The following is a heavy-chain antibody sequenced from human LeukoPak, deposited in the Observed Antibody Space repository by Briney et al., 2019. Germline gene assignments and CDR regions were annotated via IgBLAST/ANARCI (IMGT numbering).Heavy chain of an antibody. CDR2: IYTSGST. V-gene: IGHV4-4*07. D-gene: IGHD6-13*01. Sequence: SETLSLTCTVSGGSITGYYWSWIRQPAGKGLEWIGRIYTSGSTNYNPSLKSRVTMSVDTSKNQFSLNLSSVTAADTAVYYCARDSSTWRGFDCWGQGTLVTVSS. J-gene: IGHJ4*02. CDR3: ARDSSTWRGFDC. CDR1: GGSITGYY.